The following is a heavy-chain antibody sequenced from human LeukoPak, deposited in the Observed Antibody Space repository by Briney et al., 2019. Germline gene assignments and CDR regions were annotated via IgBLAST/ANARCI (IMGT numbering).Heavy chain of an antibody. Sequence: PGGSLRLSCAASEVTFTNYAMSWVRQVPGEGLEWLSDISGSGAYSYYADSVKGRFTISRDNSNYTLFLQMNSLRAEDTAVYYCARRARYNYYYYMDVWGKGTTVTVSS. CDR1: EVTFTNYA. J-gene: IGHJ6*03. CDR3: ARRARYNYYYYMDV. V-gene: IGHV3-23*01. CDR2: ISGSGAYS. D-gene: IGHD1-14*01.